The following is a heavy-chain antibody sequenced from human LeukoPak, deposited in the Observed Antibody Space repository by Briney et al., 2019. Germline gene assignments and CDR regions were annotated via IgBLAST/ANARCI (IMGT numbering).Heavy chain of an antibody. CDR3: ARGARRVVVVAATRSGGWFDP. J-gene: IGHJ5*02. CDR2: INHSGST. V-gene: IGHV4-34*01. D-gene: IGHD2-15*01. Sequence: SSETLSLTCAVYGGSFSGYYWSWIRQPPGKGLEWIGEINHSGSTNYNPSLKSRVTISVDTSKNQFSLKLSSATAADTAVYYCARGARRVVVVAATRSGGWFDPWGQGTLVTVSS. CDR1: GGSFSGYY.